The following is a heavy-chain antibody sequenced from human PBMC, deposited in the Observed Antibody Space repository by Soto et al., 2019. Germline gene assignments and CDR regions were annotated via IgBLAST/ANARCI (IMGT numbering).Heavy chain of an antibody. CDR2: INAGNGNT. V-gene: IGHV1-3*01. CDR1: GYPFISYG. J-gene: IGHJ5*02. CDR3: ARAGVAADNWFDP. D-gene: IGHD2-15*01. Sequence: ASVKVSCKASGYPFISYGLCWVRQAPEQGLEWMGWINAGNGNTKYSQKFQGRVTITRDTSASTAYMELSSLRSEDTAVYYCARAGVAADNWFDPWGQGTLVTVSS.